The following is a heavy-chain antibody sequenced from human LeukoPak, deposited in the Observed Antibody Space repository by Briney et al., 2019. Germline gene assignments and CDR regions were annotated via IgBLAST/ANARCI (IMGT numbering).Heavy chain of an antibody. CDR2: ITSNSIYI. D-gene: IGHD4-23*01. V-gene: IGHV3-21*01. J-gene: IGHJ4*02. CDR3: ARDYGGSSPFDY. CDR1: GFTFSRYS. Sequence: GGSLRLSCAASGFTFSRYSMNWVRQAPGRGLEWVASITSNSIYIYYADSMKGRFTISRDNAENSMYLQMTSLRAEHTAVYYCARDYGGSSPFDYWGQGTLVTVSS.